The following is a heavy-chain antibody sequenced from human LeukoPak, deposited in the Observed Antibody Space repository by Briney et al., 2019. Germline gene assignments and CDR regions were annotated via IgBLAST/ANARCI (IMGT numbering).Heavy chain of an antibody. J-gene: IGHJ5*02. V-gene: IGHV1-46*01. D-gene: IGHD3-10*01. CDR1: GGTFSSYA. CDR3: ARARPPYGSGSHNWFDP. Sequence: GASVKVSCKASGGTFSSYAISWVRQAPGQGLEWMGIINPSGGSTSYAQKFQGRVTMTRDTSTSTVYMELSSLRSEDTAVYYCARARPPYGSGSHNWFDPWGQGTLVTVSS. CDR2: INPSGGST.